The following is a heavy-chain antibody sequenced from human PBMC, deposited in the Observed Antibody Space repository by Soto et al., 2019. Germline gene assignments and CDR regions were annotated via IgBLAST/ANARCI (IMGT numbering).Heavy chain of an antibody. Sequence: DVQLVQSGAEMKKPGESLRISCKTSGHRFTNHRINWVRQMPGKGLQWMGKIDPSDSYIKYSPSFQGHVTMSVDESISTAYLQWSSVRASDTAIYYCTRDQYDLRNGYQDAFDIWGQGTIVVVSS. V-gene: IGHV5-10-1*03. CDR3: TRDQYDLRNGYQDAFDI. D-gene: IGHD3-3*01. CDR2: IDPSDSYI. J-gene: IGHJ3*02. CDR1: GHRFTNHR.